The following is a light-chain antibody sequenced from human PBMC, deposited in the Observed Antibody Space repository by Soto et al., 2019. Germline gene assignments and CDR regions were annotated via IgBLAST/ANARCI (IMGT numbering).Light chain of an antibody. CDR3: QQYYSYPRT. CDR1: QGISSY. CDR2: AAS. J-gene: IGKJ3*01. V-gene: IGKV1-8*01. Sequence: AIRMTQSPSSFSASTGDRVTITCRASQGISSYLAWYQQKPGKAPKLLLYAASTLQSGVPSRFSGSGSGTDFTLTLSCRQSQYFATEYCQQYYSYPRTFGPRTKVDIK.